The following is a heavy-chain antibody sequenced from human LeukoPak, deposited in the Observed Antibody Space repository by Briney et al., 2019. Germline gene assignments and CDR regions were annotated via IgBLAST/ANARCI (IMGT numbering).Heavy chain of an antibody. D-gene: IGHD3-3*01. CDR3: ARDERFLEWLHHYYYYYMDV. J-gene: IGHJ6*03. CDR1: GFTFSSYW. CDR2: IKQDGSEK. Sequence: PGGSLRLSCAASGFTFSSYWMSWVRQAPGKGVEGVANIKQDGSEKYYVDSVKGRFTISRDNAKNSLYLQMNSLRAEDTAVYYCARDERFLEWLHHYYYYYMDVWGKGTTVTVSS. V-gene: IGHV3-7*01.